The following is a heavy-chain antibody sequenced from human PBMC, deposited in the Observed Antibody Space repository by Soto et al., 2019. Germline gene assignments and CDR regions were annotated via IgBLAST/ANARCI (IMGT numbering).Heavy chain of an antibody. Sequence: SETLSLTCAVYGGSFSGYYWSWIRQPPGKGLEWIGEINHSGSTNYNPSLKSRVTISVDTSKNQFSLKLSSVTAADTAVYYCAILAGDDFVWGSYRRYFDYWGQGTLVTVSS. J-gene: IGHJ4*02. CDR2: INHSGST. CDR1: GGSFSGYY. D-gene: IGHD3-16*02. V-gene: IGHV4-34*01. CDR3: AILAGDDFVWGSYRRYFDY.